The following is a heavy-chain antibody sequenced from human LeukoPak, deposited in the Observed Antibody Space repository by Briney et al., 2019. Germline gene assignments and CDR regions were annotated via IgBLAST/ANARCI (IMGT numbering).Heavy chain of an antibody. CDR3: ARSMGYYYYYGMDV. V-gene: IGHV4-59*01. D-gene: IGHD6-6*01. CDR1: GGSISSYY. J-gene: IGHJ6*02. CDR2: IYYSGST. Sequence: SETLSLTWTISGGSISSYYWSWIRQPPGKGLEWIGYIYYSGSTNYNPSLKSRVTISVDTSKNQFSLKLSSVTAADTAVYYCARSMGYYYYYGMDVWGQGTTVTVSS.